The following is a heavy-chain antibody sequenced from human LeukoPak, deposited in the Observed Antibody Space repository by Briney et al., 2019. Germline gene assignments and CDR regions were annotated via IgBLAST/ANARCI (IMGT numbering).Heavy chain of an antibody. V-gene: IGHV3-7*01. CDR1: GFTFSNYC. CDR2: MKEDGGEI. D-gene: IGHD4-23*01. Sequence: GGSLRLSCVASGFTFSNYCMTGVRQARGKGLVGVANMKEDGGEINYVDSVKGRFTISRDNAKNSLDLQMNSLRVDDTAVYYCVRDRGYSTFDYWGQGTLVIVSS. CDR3: VRDRGYSTFDY. J-gene: IGHJ4*02.